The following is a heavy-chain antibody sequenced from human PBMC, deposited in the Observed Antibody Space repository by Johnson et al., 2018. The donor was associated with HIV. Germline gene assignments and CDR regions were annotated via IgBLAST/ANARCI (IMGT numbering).Heavy chain of an antibody. CDR1: GFTFSSYG. CDR2: IYDDGSNR. D-gene: IGHD6-13*01. CDR3: ARGRVAAGGMRGGGFDI. J-gene: IGHJ3*02. Sequence: QVYLVESGGGVVQPGRSLRLSCAASGFTFSSYGMHWVRQAPGKGLEWVAVIYDDGSNRYYADSVKGRFTISRDNSKNTLYLQMNSLRAEDTAVYYCARGRVAAGGMRGGGFDIWGQGTMVTVSS. V-gene: IGHV3-33*08.